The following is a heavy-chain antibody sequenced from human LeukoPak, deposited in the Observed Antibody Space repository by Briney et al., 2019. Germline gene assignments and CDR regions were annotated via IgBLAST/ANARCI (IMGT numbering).Heavy chain of an antibody. V-gene: IGHV4-39*07. D-gene: IGHD6-13*01. CDR2: IYYSGST. CDR1: GGSISSSRDY. CDR3: ARVAAAAGTWFDP. Sequence: SETLSLTCTVSGGSISSSRDYWAWIRQPPGKGLEWIANIYYSGSTYYSPSLKSRVTISVDTSKNQFFLKLSSVTAADTAVYYCARVAAAAGTWFDPWGQGTLVTVSS. J-gene: IGHJ5*02.